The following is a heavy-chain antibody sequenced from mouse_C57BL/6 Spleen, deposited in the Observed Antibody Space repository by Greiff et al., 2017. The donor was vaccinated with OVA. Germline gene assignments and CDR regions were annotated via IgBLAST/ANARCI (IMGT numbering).Heavy chain of an antibody. Sequence: QVQLKQPGAELVRPGSSVKLSCKASGYTFTSYWMHWVKQRPIQGLEWIGNIDPSDSETHYNQKFKDKATLTVDKSSSTAYMQLSSLTSEDSAVYYCARRVEEAMDYWGQGTSVTVSS. J-gene: IGHJ4*01. D-gene: IGHD1-1*01. CDR3: ARRVEEAMDY. CDR1: GYTFTSYW. CDR2: IDPSDSET. V-gene: IGHV1-52*01.